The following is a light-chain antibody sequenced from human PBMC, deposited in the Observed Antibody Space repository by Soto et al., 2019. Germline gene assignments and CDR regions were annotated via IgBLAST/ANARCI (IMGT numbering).Light chain of an antibody. CDR2: EVS. J-gene: IGLJ2*01. Sequence: QSVLTQPASVSGSPGQSITISCTGTSSDVGGYNYVSWYQQHPGKAPKLMIYEVSNRPSGVSNRFSGSKSGNTASLTISGLQAEDEADYYCYSYAGSYTVFGGGTKLTVL. CDR3: YSYAGSYTV. CDR1: SSDVGGYNY. V-gene: IGLV2-14*01.